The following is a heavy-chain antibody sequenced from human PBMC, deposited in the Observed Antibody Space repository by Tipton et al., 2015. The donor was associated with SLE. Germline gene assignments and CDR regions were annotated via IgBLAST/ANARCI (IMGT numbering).Heavy chain of an antibody. D-gene: IGHD6-19*01. V-gene: IGHV4-61*01. CDR1: GVSIRTPTYY. CDR2: ISYSGST. CDR3: ARAVAAPPWYFDS. J-gene: IGHJ4*02. Sequence: TLSLTCTVSGVSIRTPTYYWGWIRQPPGKGLEWIGYISYSGSTDYIPSLQSRVTISVDTSKNQVSLKLTSVNAADTAVCYCARAVAAPPWYFDSWGQGILVTVSS.